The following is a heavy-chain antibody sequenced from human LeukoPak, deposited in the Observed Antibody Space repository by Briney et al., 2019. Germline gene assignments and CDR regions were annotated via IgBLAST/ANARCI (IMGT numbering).Heavy chain of an antibody. J-gene: IGHJ6*02. CDR1: GGSISSSSYY. V-gene: IGHV4-39*01. Sequence: SETLSLTCTVSGGSISSSSYYWGWIRQPPGKGLEWIGSIYYSGSTYYNPSLKSRVTISVDTSKNQFSLKLSSVTAADTAVYYCAKNNYDFWSGYYRYSPNYYYYGMDVWGQGTTVTVSS. CDR2: IYYSGST. CDR3: AKNNYDFWSGYYRYSPNYYYYGMDV. D-gene: IGHD3-3*01.